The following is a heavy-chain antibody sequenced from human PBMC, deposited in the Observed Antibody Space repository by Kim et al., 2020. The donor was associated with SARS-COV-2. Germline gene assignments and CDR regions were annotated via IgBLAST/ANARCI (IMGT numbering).Heavy chain of an antibody. CDR1: GGSFSGYY. CDR2: INHSGST. D-gene: IGHD2-15*01. Sequence: SETLSLTCAVYGGSFSGYYWSWIRQPPGKGLEWIGEINHSGSTNYNPSLKSRVTISVDTSKNQFSLKLSSVTAADTAVYYCAREKVAATRGQFDYWGQGTLVTVSS. J-gene: IGHJ4*02. CDR3: AREKVAATRGQFDY. V-gene: IGHV4-34*01.